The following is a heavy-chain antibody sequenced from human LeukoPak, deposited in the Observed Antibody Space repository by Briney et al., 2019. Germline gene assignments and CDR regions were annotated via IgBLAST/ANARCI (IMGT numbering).Heavy chain of an antibody. J-gene: IGHJ5*02. CDR1: GTSISSFY. CDR2: IYTSWTT. Sequence: HSETLSLTCTVSGTSISSFYWARIRQSPGKGLEWIGYIYTSWTTNYNPSLKSRVTISVDTSKNQISLKLTSVTAADTAVYFCARQFNDNGDYLGWFDPWGQGTLVTVSS. V-gene: IGHV4-4*09. D-gene: IGHD4-17*01. CDR3: ARQFNDNGDYLGWFDP.